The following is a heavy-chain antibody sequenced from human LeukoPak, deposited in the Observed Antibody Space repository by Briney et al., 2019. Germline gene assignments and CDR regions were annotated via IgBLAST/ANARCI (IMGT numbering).Heavy chain of an antibody. CDR3: SRQTDTYCSRANCYVDNFYGLDV. Sequence: GGSLRLSCEASGFPFSGSAIDWVRQAPGKGLEWVGRIRSRANSYVAQYQPSLIGRILISRDDSRDTAYLQMHSLSPADTAVYYCSRQTDTYCSRANCYVDNFYGLDVWGQGTWVTVSS. CDR2: IRSRANSYVA. D-gene: IGHD2-2*01. J-gene: IGHJ6*02. CDR1: GFPFSGSA. V-gene: IGHV3-73*01.